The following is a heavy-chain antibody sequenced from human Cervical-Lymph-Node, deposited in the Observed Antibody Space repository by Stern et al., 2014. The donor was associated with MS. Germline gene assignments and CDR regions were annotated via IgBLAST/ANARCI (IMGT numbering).Heavy chain of an antibody. CDR1: GHSFPSYW. CDR3: ARVPTFPSSGYHYFDY. CDR2: IYPYDSDT. D-gene: IGHD3-22*01. Sequence: EVQLVESGAEVKKPGESLKISCKDSGHSFPSYWIGWVRQMPGKGLEWMGIIYPYDSDTRYSPSFEGQVTISADKSSGTAYLQWSSLKPSDSAMYFCARVPTFPSSGYHYFDYWGPGTLVTVSS. J-gene: IGHJ4*02. V-gene: IGHV5-51*03.